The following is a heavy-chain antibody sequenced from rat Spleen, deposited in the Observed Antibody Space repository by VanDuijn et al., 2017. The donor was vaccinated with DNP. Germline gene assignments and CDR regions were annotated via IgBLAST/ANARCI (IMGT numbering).Heavy chain of an antibody. CDR2: INTDGGIT. Sequence: EVKLVESGGGLVQPGRSLKLSCAASGFNFNDYWMDWVRQAPGKGLEWIASINTDGGITNYRDSVKGRFTISRENAENTVSLQMNSLRSEDAATYYCSKSRGGYAMDAWGQGTSVTVSS. J-gene: IGHJ4*01. CDR3: SKSRGGYAMDA. D-gene: IGHD4-3*01. CDR1: GFNFNDYW. V-gene: IGHV5-58*01.